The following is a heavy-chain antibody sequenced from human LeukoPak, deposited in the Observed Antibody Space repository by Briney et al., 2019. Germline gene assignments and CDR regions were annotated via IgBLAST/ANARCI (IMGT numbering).Heavy chain of an antibody. J-gene: IGHJ3*02. V-gene: IGHV1-3*01. CDR2: INAGNGDT. CDR1: GYTSTSYA. Sequence: ASVKVSCKASGYTSTSYAMHWVRQAPGQRLEWMGWINAGNGDTKYSQKFQGRVTITRDTSASTAYMELNSLRSEDTAVYYCATSGYGSGSAAFDIWGQGTMVTVSS. D-gene: IGHD3-10*01. CDR3: ATSGYGSGSAAFDI.